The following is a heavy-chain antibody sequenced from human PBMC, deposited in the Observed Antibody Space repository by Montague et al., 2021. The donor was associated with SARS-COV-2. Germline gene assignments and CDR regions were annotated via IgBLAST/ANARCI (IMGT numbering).Heavy chain of an antibody. D-gene: IGHD3-10*01. J-gene: IGHJ6*02. V-gene: IGHV4-34*01. Sequence: SETLSLTCAVYGGSFSGYNWSWIRQPQGKGLEWIGEINHSGSTNYNPSLKSRVTISVDTSKNQFSLKLSSVTAADTAVYYCARVRYYGSGTSLCMDVWGQGTTVTVSS. CDR3: ARVRYYGSGTSLCMDV. CDR2: INHSGST. CDR1: GGSFSGYN.